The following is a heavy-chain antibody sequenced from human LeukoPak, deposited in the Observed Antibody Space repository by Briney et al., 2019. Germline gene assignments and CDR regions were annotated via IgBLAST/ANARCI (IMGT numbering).Heavy chain of an antibody. CDR2: IYYSGST. D-gene: IGHD4-17*01. Sequence: SETLSLTCTVSGGSISSYYWSWIRQHPGKGLEWIGYIYYSGSTYYNPSLKSRVTISVDTSKNQFPLKLSSVTAADTAVYYCAVQGDYDYYFDYWGQGTLVTVSS. CDR1: GGSISSYY. CDR3: AVQGDYDYYFDY. J-gene: IGHJ4*02. V-gene: IGHV4-59*06.